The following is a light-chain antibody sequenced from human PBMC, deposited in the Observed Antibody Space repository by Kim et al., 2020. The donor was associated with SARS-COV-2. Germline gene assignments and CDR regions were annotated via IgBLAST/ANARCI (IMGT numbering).Light chain of an antibody. V-gene: IGLV3-21*03. CDR2: DDS. CDR3: YVWDTSNDRVV. Sequence: ASGKTARSTSGGDTMDMKSECWYEQKTGQAPVAVIYDDSHRPSVFPERFSGSSSGNTATLTISGVEAGDEADYYCYVWDTSNDRVVFGGGTQLTVL. CDR1: TMDMKS. J-gene: IGLJ2*01.